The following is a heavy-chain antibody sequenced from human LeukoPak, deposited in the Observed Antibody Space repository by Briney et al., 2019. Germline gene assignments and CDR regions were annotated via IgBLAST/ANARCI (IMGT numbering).Heavy chain of an antibody. CDR1: GGTFSSCA. J-gene: IGHJ3*02. CDR2: IIPMFGTA. Sequence: SVKVSCKASGGTFSSCAISWVRQAPGQGLEWMGGIIPMFGTANYAQKFQGRVTNTADESTSTAYMELSSLRSEDTAVYYCARDTSGHYYGSGTYYRAFDIWGQGTMVTVSS. CDR3: ARDTSGHYYGSGTYYRAFDI. D-gene: IGHD3-10*01. V-gene: IGHV1-69*13.